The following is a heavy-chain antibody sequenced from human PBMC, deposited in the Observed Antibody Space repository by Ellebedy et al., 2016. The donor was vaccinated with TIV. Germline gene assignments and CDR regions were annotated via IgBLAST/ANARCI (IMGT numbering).Heavy chain of an antibody. J-gene: IGHJ4*02. CDR3: TRGGGSGSYYPPDY. CDR2: IRSKDYGGTT. Sequence: GGPLRLSXPAPGFTFGDYAMSWFGQAQGKGWEWVGFIRSKDYGGTTEYAASVKGRCTISRDDSKSIAYLQMNSLKTEDTAVYYCTRGGGSGSYYPPDYWGQGTLVTVSS. CDR1: GFTFGDYA. D-gene: IGHD3-10*01. V-gene: IGHV3-49*03.